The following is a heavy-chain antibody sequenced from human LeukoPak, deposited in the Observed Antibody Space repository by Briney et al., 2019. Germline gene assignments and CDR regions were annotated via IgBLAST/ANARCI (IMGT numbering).Heavy chain of an antibody. CDR2: IKEDGTEK. CDR1: GFTFSEYW. J-gene: IGHJ4*01. V-gene: IGHV3-7*01. CDR3: ATDQRPLFTSSWPY. D-gene: IGHD6-13*01. Sequence: GGSLRLSCAASGFTFSEYWMSWVRQAPGKGLEWVANIKEDGTEKYYVDSVKGRFTVSRDNGKNSLFLQMSSLTVEATPVDYCATDQRPLFTSSWPYWGRGTLVTVST.